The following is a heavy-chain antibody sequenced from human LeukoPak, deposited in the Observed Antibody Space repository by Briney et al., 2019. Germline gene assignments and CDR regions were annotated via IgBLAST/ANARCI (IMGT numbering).Heavy chain of an antibody. CDR3: AGRAQTTGWSFDY. CDR2: IHTSGST. CDR1: GGSISSYY. V-gene: IGHV4-4*07. Sequence: SETLSLTCIVSGGSISSYYWSWIRQPAGKGLEWIGQIHTSGSTNYNPSLKSRVAMSVDTSKNQFSLELSSVTAADTAVYYCAGRAQTTGWSFDYWGQGTLVTVSS. J-gene: IGHJ4*02. D-gene: IGHD6-19*01.